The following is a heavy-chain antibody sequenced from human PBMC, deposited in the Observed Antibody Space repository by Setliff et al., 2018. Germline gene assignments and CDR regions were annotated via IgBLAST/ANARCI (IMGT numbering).Heavy chain of an antibody. CDR2: IYYSGST. V-gene: IGHV4-59*01. J-gene: IGHJ5*02. Sequence: SETLSLTCTVSGDSISSYYWSWIRQPPGKGLEWIGYIYYSGSTNYNPSLKSRVTMSVATFENHFSLKLNSLTAVDTAVYYCARVTNWGLDLRFDPWGQGILVTVSS. D-gene: IGHD7-27*01. CDR1: GDSISSYY. CDR3: ARVTNWGLDLRFDP.